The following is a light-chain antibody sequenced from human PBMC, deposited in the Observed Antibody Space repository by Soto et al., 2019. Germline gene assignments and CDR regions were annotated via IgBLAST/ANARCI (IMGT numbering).Light chain of an antibody. CDR3: QEYNNWRPIT. J-gene: IGKJ4*01. Sequence: IVMTQSPATLSVSPGERATLSCRASQSISSKLAWYQQKPGQAPRLLIYGASTRATGIPVRFSGSGSGTEFTLTITSLQSEDFAVYYCQEYNNWRPITFGGGTRWISN. CDR2: GAS. CDR1: QSISSK. V-gene: IGKV3-15*01.